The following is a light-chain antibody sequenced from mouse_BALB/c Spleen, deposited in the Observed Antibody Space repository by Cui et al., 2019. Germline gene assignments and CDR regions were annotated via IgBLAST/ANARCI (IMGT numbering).Light chain of an antibody. CDR1: ESVDNYGNSF. J-gene: IGKJ1*01. CDR2: RAS. V-gene: IGKV3-5*01. Sequence: DMLLTQSLASLHVSLGQRATISCRASESVDNYGNSFISWYQQKPGQPPKILIYRASNPESGVPARFSGSGSKTGFTLTINPVEADDVATYYCQQSNEDPWTFGGGTKLEIK. CDR3: QQSNEDPWT.